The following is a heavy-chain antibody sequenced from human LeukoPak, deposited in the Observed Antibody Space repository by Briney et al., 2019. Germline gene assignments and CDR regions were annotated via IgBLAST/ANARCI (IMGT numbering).Heavy chain of an antibody. CDR3: ARLSSSWYHFDY. CDR2: ISDSGDNT. Sequence: PGGSLRLSCAASGFTFITYAMSWVRQAPGKGLERVSAISDSGDNTYYSDSVKGRFTISRDNSKNTLYLQMNSLRVEDTAVYYCARLSSSWYHFDYWGQGTLVSVSS. V-gene: IGHV3-23*01. D-gene: IGHD6-13*01. J-gene: IGHJ4*02. CDR1: GFTFITYA.